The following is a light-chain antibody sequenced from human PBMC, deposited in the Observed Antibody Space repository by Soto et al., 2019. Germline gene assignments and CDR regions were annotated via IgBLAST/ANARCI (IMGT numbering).Light chain of an antibody. CDR2: KTS. V-gene: IGKV1-5*03. Sequence: QMTQSPSTLSGSVGDRVTITCRASQTISSWLAWYQQKPGKAPKLLIYKTSTLKSGVPSRFSGSGSGTEFTLTISSLQPDDFATYYCQQYDKFSHTFGQGTKVDIK. J-gene: IGKJ1*01. CDR1: QTISSW. CDR3: QQYDKFSHT.